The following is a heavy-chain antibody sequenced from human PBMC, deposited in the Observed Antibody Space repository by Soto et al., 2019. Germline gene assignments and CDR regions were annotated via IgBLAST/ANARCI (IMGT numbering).Heavy chain of an antibody. CDR3: XXXXXXXSYYNXXXWFDP. D-gene: IGHD3-10*01. V-gene: IGHV1-18*01. CDR2: ISAYNGNT. CDR1: GYTFTNYG. J-gene: IGHJ5*02. Sequence: QVQLVQSGAEVKKPGASVKVSCKASGYTFTNYGISWVRQAPGQGLEWMGWISAYNGNTKYAQKLQGRVTMTTDTSTSXXXXXXXXXXXXXXXXXXXXXXXXXXSYYNXXXWFDPWGQGTLVTVSS.